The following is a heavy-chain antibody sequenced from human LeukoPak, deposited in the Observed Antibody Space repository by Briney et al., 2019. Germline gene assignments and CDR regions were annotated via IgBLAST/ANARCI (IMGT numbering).Heavy chain of an antibody. CDR2: VFYTGRT. J-gene: IGHJ5*02. Sequence: SETLSLTCSVSGDSISSDYWNWIRQPPGKGLEWIGYVFYTGRTNYNPSFKSRVTMSVDPSKSQFSLKLTSVTAADTAVYFCARGVVVVADAPEWFDPWSQGTLVIVSP. D-gene: IGHD2-15*01. V-gene: IGHV4-59*01. CDR1: GDSISSDY. CDR3: ARGVVVVADAPEWFDP.